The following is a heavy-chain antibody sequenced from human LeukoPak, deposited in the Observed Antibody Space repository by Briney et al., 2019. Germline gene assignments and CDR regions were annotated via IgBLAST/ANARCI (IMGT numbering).Heavy chain of an antibody. CDR1: GGPFSGYY. Sequence: SETLSLTCAVYGGPFSGYYWSWIRQPPGKGLEWIGEINHSGSTNYNPSLKSRVTISVDTSKNQFSLKLSSVTAADTAVYYCARGRGYSYGLDHWGQGTLVTVSS. D-gene: IGHD5-18*01. CDR2: INHSGST. J-gene: IGHJ4*02. V-gene: IGHV4-34*01. CDR3: ARGRGYSYGLDH.